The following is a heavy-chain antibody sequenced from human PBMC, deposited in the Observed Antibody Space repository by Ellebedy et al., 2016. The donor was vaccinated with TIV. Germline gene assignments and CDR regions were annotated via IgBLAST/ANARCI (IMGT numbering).Heavy chain of an antibody. CDR3: CRSIPNSYRGALDV. J-gene: IGHJ6*02. Sequence: GGSLRLSXTASGFTFGDYAMTWFRQAPGKGLEWIGFIRSKAYGGTAEYAASLKGRFIISRDDSKSIAYLQINSLKSEDTALYYCCRSIPNSYRGALDVWGQGTTVTVSS. V-gene: IGHV3-49*03. CDR1: GFTFGDYA. D-gene: IGHD2-21*01. CDR2: IRSKAYGGTA.